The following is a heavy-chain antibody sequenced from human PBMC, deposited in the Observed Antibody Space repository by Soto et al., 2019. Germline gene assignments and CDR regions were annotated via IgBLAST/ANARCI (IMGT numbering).Heavy chain of an antibody. CDR1: GYNFNIYG. CDR2: ISAYDGKT. D-gene: IGHD3-16*01. Sequence: GASMKVSCNASGYNFNIYGINWVRQAPGQGLELMGWISAYDGKTTYAEKFQGRVTMTTDASTSTAYMELRSLRSDDTAVYYCARDPTEYWGSDWFDSWGQGTM. V-gene: IGHV1-18*01. J-gene: IGHJ5*02. CDR3: ARDPTEYWGSDWFDS.